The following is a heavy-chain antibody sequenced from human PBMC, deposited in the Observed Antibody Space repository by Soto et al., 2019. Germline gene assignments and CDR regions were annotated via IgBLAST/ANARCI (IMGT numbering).Heavy chain of an antibody. Sequence: PGESLKISCKGSGYSFTSYWIGWVRQMPGKGLEWMGIIYPGDSDTRYSPSFQGQVTISADKSISTAYLQWSSLKAPDTAMYYCALLSGGWLQPPGYFDYWGQGTLVTVSS. CDR2: IYPGDSDT. CDR3: ALLSGGWLQPPGYFDY. D-gene: IGHD5-12*01. CDR1: GYSFTSYW. J-gene: IGHJ4*02. V-gene: IGHV5-51*01.